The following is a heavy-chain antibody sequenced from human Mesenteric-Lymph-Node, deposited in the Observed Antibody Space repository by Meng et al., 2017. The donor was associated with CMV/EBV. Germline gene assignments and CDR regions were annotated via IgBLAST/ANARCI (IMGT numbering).Heavy chain of an antibody. CDR1: GGTFGSYT. V-gene: IGHV1-69*08. J-gene: IGHJ4*02. CDR3: ARHIGSSADH. CDR2: IIPMVGSV. D-gene: IGHD6-6*01. Sequence: SVKVSCKASGGTFGSYTINWVRQAPGQGLEWMGRIIPMVGSVTYARKFQGRVTVTADKSTSTAYMELSSLRFEDTAVYYCARHIGSSADHWGQGSLVTVSS.